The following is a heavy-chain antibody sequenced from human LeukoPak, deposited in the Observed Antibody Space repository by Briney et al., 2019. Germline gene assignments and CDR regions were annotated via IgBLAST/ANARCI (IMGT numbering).Heavy chain of an antibody. Sequence: KGAGPTLLKPTQTLTLTCTFSGFALSTSGVGVGWIGQPPGKALGWLALIFCDDEKRYRPSLKSRLTITMAASKNPVVLTTTNLDPVDTAPYYCAHSGIAAAGYFDYWGQGTLVTVSS. D-gene: IGHD6-13*01. CDR3: AHSGIAAAGYFDY. CDR1: GFALSTSGVG. CDR2: IFCDDEK. V-gene: IGHV2-5*02. J-gene: IGHJ4*02.